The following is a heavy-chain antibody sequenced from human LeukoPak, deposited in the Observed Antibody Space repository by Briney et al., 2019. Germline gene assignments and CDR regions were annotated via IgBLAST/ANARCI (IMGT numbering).Heavy chain of an antibody. V-gene: IGHV4-34*01. J-gene: IGHJ6*02. D-gene: IGHD3-22*01. CDR3: ARGRALYYDSSGYPDYYGMDV. CDR2: INHSGST. Sequence: PGGSLRLSCAASGFTFSSYWMSWIRQPPGKGLEWIGEINHSGSTNYNPSLKSRVTISVDTSKNQFSLKLSSVTAADTAVYYCARGRALYYDSSGYPDYYGMDVWGQGTTVTVSS. CDR1: GFTFSSYW.